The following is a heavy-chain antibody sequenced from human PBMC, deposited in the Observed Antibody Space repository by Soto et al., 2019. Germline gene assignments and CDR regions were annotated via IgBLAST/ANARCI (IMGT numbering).Heavy chain of an antibody. CDR1: GFTVSSNY. J-gene: IGHJ6*02. CDR2: IYSGGST. D-gene: IGHD4-17*01. V-gene: IGHV3-53*01. CDR3: ARATLAYGDYPRGGMDV. Sequence: PGGSLRLSCAASGFTVSSNYMSWVRQAPGKGLEWVSVIYSGGSTYYADSVKGRFTISRDNSKNTLYLQMNSLRAEDTAVYYCARATLAYGDYPRGGMDVWGQGTTVTVSS.